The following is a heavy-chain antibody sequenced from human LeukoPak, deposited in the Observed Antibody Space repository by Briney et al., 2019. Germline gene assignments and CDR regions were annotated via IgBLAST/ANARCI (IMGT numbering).Heavy chain of an antibody. J-gene: IGHJ4*02. CDR2: IYPGNSDT. CDR1: DYSFTSYW. V-gene: IGHV5-51*01. Sequence: SLKISYRGYDYSFTSYWIGCTRHMPGKGLEWMGIIYPGNSDTRYSPSFQGQVTISADKSISTAYLQWSSLRASDTAMYYCATHSYRNTWQGANFDYWGQGTLVTVSS. D-gene: IGHD3-16*01. CDR3: ATHSYRNTWQGANFDY.